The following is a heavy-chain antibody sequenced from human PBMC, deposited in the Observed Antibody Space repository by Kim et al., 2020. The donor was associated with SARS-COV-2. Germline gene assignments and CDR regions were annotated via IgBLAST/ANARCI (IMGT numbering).Heavy chain of an antibody. CDR2: ISYDGTYK. D-gene: IGHD5-18*01. CDR1: GFTFSGFG. J-gene: IGHJ4*02. CDR3: AKEVHVDSAM. Sequence: GGSLRLSCAASGFTFSGFGMHWVRQAPGKGLEWVAVISYDGTYKKYADSVECRFTISRDNSKKTLYLQMNSLRAEDTAVYYCAKEVHVDSAMWGQGTLVTVSS. V-gene: IGHV3-30*18.